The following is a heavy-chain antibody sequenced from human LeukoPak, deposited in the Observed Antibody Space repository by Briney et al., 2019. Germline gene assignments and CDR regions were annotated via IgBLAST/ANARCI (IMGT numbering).Heavy chain of an antibody. J-gene: IGHJ4*02. V-gene: IGHV1-2*02. D-gene: IGHD5-24*01. Sequence: ASVKVSCKASGYTFTGYYMHWVRQDPGQGLEWMGWINPNSGGTNYAQKFQGRVTMTRDTSISTTYMELSRLRSDDTAVYYCARNEGDGYNPGSLIGYWGQGTLVTVSS. CDR1: GYTFTGYY. CDR3: ARNEGDGYNPGSLIGY. CDR2: INPNSGGT.